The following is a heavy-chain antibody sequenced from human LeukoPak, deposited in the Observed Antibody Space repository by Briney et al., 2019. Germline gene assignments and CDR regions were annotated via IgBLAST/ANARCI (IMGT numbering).Heavy chain of an antibody. CDR2: IIPIFGTA. Sequence: AVKVTCKASGGTFSSYAISWVRQAPGQGLEWMGGIIPIFGTANYAQKFQGRVTITADESTSTAYMELSSLRSEDTSVYYCARAGQAAAGSFDYWGQGTLVTASS. CDR3: ARAGQAAAGSFDY. D-gene: IGHD6-13*01. CDR1: GGTFSSYA. J-gene: IGHJ4*02. V-gene: IGHV1-69*13.